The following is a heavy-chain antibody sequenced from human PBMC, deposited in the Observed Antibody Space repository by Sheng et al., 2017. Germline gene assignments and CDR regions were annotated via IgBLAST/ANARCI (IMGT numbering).Heavy chain of an antibody. V-gene: IGHV4-34*01. Sequence: QVQLQQWGAGLLKPSETLSLTCAVYGGSFSGYYWSWIRQPPGKGLEWIGEINHSGSTNYNPSLKSRVTISVDTSKNQFSLKLSSVTAADTAVYYCARGRQLHDWFDPWGQGTLVTVSS. CDR3: ARGRQLHDWFDP. CDR2: INHSGST. D-gene: IGHD2-2*01. CDR1: GGSFSGYY. J-gene: IGHJ5*02.